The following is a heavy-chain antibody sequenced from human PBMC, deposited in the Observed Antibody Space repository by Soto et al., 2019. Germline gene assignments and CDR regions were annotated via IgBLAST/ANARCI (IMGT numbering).Heavy chain of an antibody. J-gene: IGHJ4*02. CDR2: ISYDGSNK. D-gene: IGHD5-12*01. Sequence: QVQLVESGGGVVQPGRSLRLSCAASGFTFSSYGMHWVRQAPGKGLEWGAVISYDGSNKYYADSVKGRFTISRDNSKNTLYLQMNSLRAEDTAVYYCAKNVDIVATSPDFDYWGQGTLVTVSS. CDR3: AKNVDIVATSPDFDY. CDR1: GFTFSSYG. V-gene: IGHV3-30*18.